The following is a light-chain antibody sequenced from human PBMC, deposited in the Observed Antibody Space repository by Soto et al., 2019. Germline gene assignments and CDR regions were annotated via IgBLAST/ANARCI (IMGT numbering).Light chain of an antibody. CDR1: SGV. CDR3: SSYRGSNIFVV. Sequence: QSALTQPPSASRSPGQSVTISCTGTSGVSWYQQHPGKAPKLLIYEVTKRPSGVPDRFSGSKSGNTASLTVSGLQAEDEADYYCSSYRGSNIFVVFGGGTKVTVL. J-gene: IGLJ2*01. CDR2: EVT. V-gene: IGLV2-8*02.